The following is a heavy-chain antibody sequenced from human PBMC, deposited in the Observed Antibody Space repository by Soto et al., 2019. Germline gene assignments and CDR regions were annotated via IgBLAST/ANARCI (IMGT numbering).Heavy chain of an antibody. Sequence: QITLKESGPTLVKPTETLTLTCTFSGFSFSTSGVSVGWIRQPPGKALEWLALIYWDDDKRYSPSLNSRLTITKDTSKNQVVLTMTNMDPVDTATYYCAHGSGATDAFNIWGQGTMVTVSS. CDR2: IYWDDDK. CDR3: AHGSGATDAFNI. V-gene: IGHV2-5*02. CDR1: GFSFSTSGVS. J-gene: IGHJ3*02. D-gene: IGHD3-10*01.